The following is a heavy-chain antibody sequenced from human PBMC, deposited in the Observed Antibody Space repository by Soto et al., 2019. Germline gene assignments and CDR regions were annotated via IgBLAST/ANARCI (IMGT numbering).Heavy chain of an antibody. CDR3: ARGLPIVADY. D-gene: IGHD3-22*01. V-gene: IGHV1-3*01. CDR2: INAGNGNT. Sequence: QVQLVQSGAEVKKPGASVKVSCKASGYTFTSYAMHWVRQAPGQRLEWMGWINAGNGNTKYSQKFQGRVTSTRDTSASTAYMELSSPRSEDTAVYYCARGLPIVADYWGQGTLITVSS. CDR1: GYTFTSYA. J-gene: IGHJ4*02.